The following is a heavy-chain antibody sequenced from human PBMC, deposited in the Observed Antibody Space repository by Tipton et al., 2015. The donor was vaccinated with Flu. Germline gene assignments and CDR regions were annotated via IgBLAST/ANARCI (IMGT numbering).Heavy chain of an antibody. CDR1: GGSISSGGYY. J-gene: IGHJ4*02. CDR2: IYYSGST. CDR3: AREKQWLGHYFDY. Sequence: TLSFTCTVSGGSISSGGYYWSWIRQHPGKGLEWIGYIYYSGSTYYNPSLKSRVTISVDTSKNQFSLKLSSVTAADTAVYYCAREKQWLGHYFDYWGQGTLVTVSS. V-gene: IGHV4-31*03. D-gene: IGHD6-19*01.